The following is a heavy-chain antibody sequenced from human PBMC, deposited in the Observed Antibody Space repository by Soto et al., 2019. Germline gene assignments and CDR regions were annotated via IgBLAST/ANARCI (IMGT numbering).Heavy chain of an antibody. Sequence: GESPKISCKGSGYSFSGYWIGWVRQMSGKGLEWMGMINPGDSDTRYSPSFQGQVTFSADKSISTAYLQWSSLKASDTAMYYCARQEEVGATFYWGQGTLVTVSS. V-gene: IGHV5-51*01. J-gene: IGHJ4*02. CDR2: INPGDSDT. CDR3: ARQEEVGATFY. D-gene: IGHD1-26*01. CDR1: GYSFSGYW.